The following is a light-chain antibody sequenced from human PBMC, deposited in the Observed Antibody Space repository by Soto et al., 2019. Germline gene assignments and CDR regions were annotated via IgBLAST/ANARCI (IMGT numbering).Light chain of an antibody. CDR2: DAS. V-gene: IGKV3-11*01. J-gene: IGKJ4*01. CDR1: QSVSSA. Sequence: EIVLTQSPATLSLSPGERATLSCRASQSVSSALAWYQQKPGQAPRLLIYDASNRATGIPARFCGSGSGTDFTLTISSLEPEDFAVYYCQHRSDWPLTFGGGTKVEIK. CDR3: QHRSDWPLT.